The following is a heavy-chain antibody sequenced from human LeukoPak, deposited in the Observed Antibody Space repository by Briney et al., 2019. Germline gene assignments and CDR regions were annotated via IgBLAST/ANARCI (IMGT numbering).Heavy chain of an antibody. V-gene: IGHV4-59*01. CDR3: ARVLDRSVGATSFAYFDN. J-gene: IGHJ4*02. D-gene: IGHD1-26*01. CDR2: IYYSGST. CDR1: GGTMRSYY. Sequence: PSETLSLTCTVSGGTMRSYYWSWIRQPPGTGLEWIGYIYYSGSTFYNPSLKSRVTISVDTSKNQFSLKLSSVTAADTAVYYCARVLDRSVGATSFAYFDNWGQGTLVTVSS.